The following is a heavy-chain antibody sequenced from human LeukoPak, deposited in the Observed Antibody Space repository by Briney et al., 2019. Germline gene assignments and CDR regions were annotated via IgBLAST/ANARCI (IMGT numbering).Heavy chain of an antibody. V-gene: IGHV1-8*01. D-gene: IGHD2-2*01. Sequence: ASVKVSCQASGYTFTNYDINWVRQATGQGLAGMGWMNPNSAKTGYAQKFQGRVTMTRNTSISTAYMELSSLRSEDTAVYYCARVNCSSTSCRSKFLDYWGQGTLVTVSS. CDR3: ARVNCSSTSCRSKFLDY. J-gene: IGHJ4*02. CDR1: GYTFTNYD. CDR2: MNPNSAKT.